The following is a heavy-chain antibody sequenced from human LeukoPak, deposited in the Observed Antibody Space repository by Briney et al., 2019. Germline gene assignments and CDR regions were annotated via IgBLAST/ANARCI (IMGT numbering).Heavy chain of an antibody. CDR3: ASGNQLLYDAFDI. CDR1: GFTFSSYW. D-gene: IGHD2-2*01. V-gene: IGHV3-74*01. CDR2: IDSDGSST. J-gene: IGHJ3*02. Sequence: PGGSLRLSCAASGFTFSSYWMHWVRQAPGKGLVWVSRIDSDGSSTSYADSVKGRFTISRDNAKNTLYLQMNSLRAEDTAVYYCASGNQLLYDAFDIWGQGTMVTVSS.